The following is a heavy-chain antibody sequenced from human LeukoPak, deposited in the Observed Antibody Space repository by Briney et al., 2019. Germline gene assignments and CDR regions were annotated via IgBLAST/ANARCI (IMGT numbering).Heavy chain of an antibody. J-gene: IGHJ4*02. Sequence: GGSLRLSCAASGFTLSSYSMNWVRQAPGKGLEWVSYISSSSSTIYYADSVKGRFTISRDNAKNSLYLQMNSLRAEDTAVYYCARGNYDYVWGTGDYWGQGTLVTVSS. CDR2: ISSSSSTI. CDR1: GFTLSSYS. V-gene: IGHV3-48*04. CDR3: ARGNYDYVWGTGDY. D-gene: IGHD3-16*01.